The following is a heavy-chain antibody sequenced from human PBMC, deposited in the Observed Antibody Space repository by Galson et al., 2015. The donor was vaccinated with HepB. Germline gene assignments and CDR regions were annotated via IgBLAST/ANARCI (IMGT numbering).Heavy chain of an antibody. Sequence: SLRLSCAASGFAFSSYGMHWVRQAPGKGLEWMAFIRYDGSNKYYADSVKGRFTISRDNSKNTLYLQMNSLRAEDTAVYYCAKEHLVVRDHEANWFDPWGQGTLVTVSS. V-gene: IGHV3-30*02. CDR3: AKEHLVVRDHEANWFDP. J-gene: IGHJ5*02. D-gene: IGHD3-10*01. CDR2: IRYDGSNK. CDR1: GFAFSSYG.